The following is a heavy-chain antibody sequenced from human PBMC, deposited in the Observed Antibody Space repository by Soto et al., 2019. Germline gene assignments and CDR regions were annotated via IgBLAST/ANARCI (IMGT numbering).Heavy chain of an antibody. J-gene: IGHJ4*02. CDR3: ARTLYGDNVDY. V-gene: IGHV1-8*02. CDR2: IIPILGNT. D-gene: IGHD4-17*01. CDR1: GGTFSIYT. Sequence: ASVKVSCKASGGTFSIYTISWVRQAPGQGLEWMGRIIPILGNTGYAQKFQGRVTMTRNTSISTAYMELSSLRSEDTAVYYCARTLYGDNVDYWGQGTLVTVSS.